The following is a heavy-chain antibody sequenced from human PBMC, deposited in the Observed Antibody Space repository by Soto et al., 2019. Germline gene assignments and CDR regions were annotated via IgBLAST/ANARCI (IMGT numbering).Heavy chain of an antibody. CDR2: IYYSGST. D-gene: IGHD3-10*01. CDR3: ARPQLLWFGESYYFDY. Sequence: LEILSLTCTVSGGSIISSSYYWGWIRQPPGKGLEWIGSIYYSGSTYYNPSLKSRVTISVDTSKNQFSLKLSSVTAADTAVYYCARPQLLWFGESYYFDYWGQGTLVTVSS. CDR1: GGSIISSSYY. V-gene: IGHV4-39*01. J-gene: IGHJ4*02.